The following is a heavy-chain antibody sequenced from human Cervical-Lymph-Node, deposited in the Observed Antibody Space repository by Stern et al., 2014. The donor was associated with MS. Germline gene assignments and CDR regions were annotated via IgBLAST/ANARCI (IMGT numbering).Heavy chain of an antibody. CDR1: GGSISSSSYY. CDR2: MHHSGRP. D-gene: IGHD4-17*01. J-gene: IGHJ4*02. V-gene: IGHV4-39*01. Sequence: QVQLQESGPGLVKPSETLSLTCTVSGGSISSSSYYWGWIRQPPGKELEWMGSMHHSGRPHYTPSLKGRVPMPVTPSGNQVSVNLGSVTAADTAMYYCARPPRGDSPGYWGQGTLVTVSS. CDR3: ARPPRGDSPGY.